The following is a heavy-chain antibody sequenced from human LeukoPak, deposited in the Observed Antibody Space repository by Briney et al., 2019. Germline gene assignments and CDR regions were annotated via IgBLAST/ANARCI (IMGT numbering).Heavy chain of an antibody. Sequence: PGGSLRLSCAASGFTFSSYEMNWVRQAPGKGLEWVSYTGSSSSTIYYADSVKGRFTISRDNAKNSLYLQMNSLRAEDTAVYYCAREGDRIAVAGKDWYFDLWGRGTLVTVSS. CDR1: GFTFSSYE. CDR2: TGSSSSTI. J-gene: IGHJ2*01. CDR3: AREGDRIAVAGKDWYFDL. V-gene: IGHV3-48*03. D-gene: IGHD6-19*01.